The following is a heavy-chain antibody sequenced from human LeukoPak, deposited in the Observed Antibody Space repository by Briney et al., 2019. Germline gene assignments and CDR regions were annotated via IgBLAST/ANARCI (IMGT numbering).Heavy chain of an antibody. V-gene: IGHV3-21*01. D-gene: IGHD2-15*01. CDR1: GFTFSSYS. CDR3: ARGYCSGGSCYSGMDV. CDR2: ISSSSSYI. Sequence: PGGSLRLSCAASGFTFSSYSMNWVRQAPGKGLEWVSSISSSSSYIYYADSVKGRFTISRDNAKNSPYLQMNSLRAEDTAVYYCARGYCSGGSCYSGMDVWGQGTTVTVSS. J-gene: IGHJ6*02.